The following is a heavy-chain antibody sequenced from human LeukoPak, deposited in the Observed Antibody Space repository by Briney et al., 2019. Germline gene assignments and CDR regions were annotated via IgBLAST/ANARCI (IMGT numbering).Heavy chain of an antibody. J-gene: IGHJ4*02. D-gene: IGHD3-22*01. Sequence: PGWSLRLSCAASGFTFSSYALSWVRQAPGKGLEWVSAISGSGGSTYYADSVKGRFTISRDNSKNTLYLQMNSLRAEDTAVYYCAKDHRYDSSGPYYFDYWGQGTLVTVSS. V-gene: IGHV3-23*01. CDR3: AKDHRYDSSGPYYFDY. CDR2: ISGSGGST. CDR1: GFTFSSYA.